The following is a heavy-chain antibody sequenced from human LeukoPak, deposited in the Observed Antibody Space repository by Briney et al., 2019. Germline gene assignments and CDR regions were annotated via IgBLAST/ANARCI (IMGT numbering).Heavy chain of an antibody. CDR2: ISSSSSTI. CDR3: ATAAPASGWYFDY. V-gene: IGHV3-48*01. Sequence: GGSLRLSCAASGFTFSSYSMNWVRQAPGKGLEWVSYISSSSSTIYYADSVKGRFTISRDISKNTLYLQMNSLRAEDTAVYYCATAAPASGWYFDYWGQGTLVTVSS. D-gene: IGHD6-19*01. J-gene: IGHJ4*02. CDR1: GFTFSSYS.